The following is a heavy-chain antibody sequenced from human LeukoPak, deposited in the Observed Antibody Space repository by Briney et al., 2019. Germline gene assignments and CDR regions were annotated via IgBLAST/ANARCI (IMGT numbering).Heavy chain of an antibody. V-gene: IGHV3-23*01. CDR3: AREIAATGVFDY. D-gene: IGHD6-13*01. CDR1: GGSFSRYY. Sequence: PSETLSLTCTVSGGSFSRYYWSWVRQAPGKGLEWVSAISGSGGSTYYADSVKGRFTISRDNSKNTLYLQMNSLRAEDTAVYYCAREIAATGVFDYWGQGTLVTVSS. CDR2: ISGSGGST. J-gene: IGHJ4*02.